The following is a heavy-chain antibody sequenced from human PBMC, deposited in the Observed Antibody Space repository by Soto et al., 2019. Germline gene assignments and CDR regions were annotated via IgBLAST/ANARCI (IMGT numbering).Heavy chain of an antibody. CDR1: GYTFTSHD. CDR3: ARWDYGDYARFDY. Sequence: QVQLVQSGAEVKKPGASVKVSCKASGYTFTSHDINWVRQATGQGLEWMGWMNPNRGNTGYAQKFRGRVTMTRNTSISTAYMELSSLRSEDTAVYYCARWDYGDYARFDYWGQGTLVTVSS. D-gene: IGHD4-17*01. V-gene: IGHV1-8*01. J-gene: IGHJ4*02. CDR2: MNPNRGNT.